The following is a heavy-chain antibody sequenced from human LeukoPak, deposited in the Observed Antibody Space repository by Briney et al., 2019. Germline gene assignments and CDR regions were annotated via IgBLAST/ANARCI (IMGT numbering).Heavy chain of an antibody. CDR3: ARVLGYCSSTSCHDYYGMDV. J-gene: IGHJ6*02. CDR2: IYYSGST. Sequence: KPSETLSLTCTVSGRYLSSCYWSWIRQPPGKGLEWIGYIYYSGSTNYNPSLKSRVTISVDTSKNQFSLKLSSVTAADTAVYYCARVLGYCSSTSCHDYYGMDVWGQGTTVTVSS. V-gene: IGHV4-59*01. D-gene: IGHD2-2*01. CDR1: GRYLSSCY.